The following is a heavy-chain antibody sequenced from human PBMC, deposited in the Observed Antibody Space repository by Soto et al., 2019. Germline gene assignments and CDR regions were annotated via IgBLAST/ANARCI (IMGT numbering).Heavy chain of an antibody. D-gene: IGHD3-22*01. Sequence: GGSLRLSCAASGFTFSSYGMQWVRQAPGKGLEWVAVISYDGSNKYYADSVKGRFTISRDNSKNTLYLQMNSLRAEDTAVYYCAKDTGDYYDSSGFDYWGQGTLVTVSS. V-gene: IGHV3-30*18. CDR2: ISYDGSNK. CDR3: AKDTGDYYDSSGFDY. J-gene: IGHJ4*02. CDR1: GFTFSSYG.